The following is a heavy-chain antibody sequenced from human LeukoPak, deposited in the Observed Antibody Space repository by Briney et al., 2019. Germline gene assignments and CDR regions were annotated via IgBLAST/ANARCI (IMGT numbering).Heavy chain of an antibody. J-gene: IGHJ4*02. D-gene: IGHD1-26*01. CDR3: ARDTSGSHRGGAFDY. CDR1: GGSISSGGYY. Sequence: PSETLSLTCTVSGGSISSGGYYWSWIRQHPGKGLEWIGYIYYSGSTYYSPSLKSRVTISVDTSKNQFSLKLSSVTAADTAVYYCARDTSGSHRGGAFDYWGQGTLVTVSS. V-gene: IGHV4-31*03. CDR2: IYYSGST.